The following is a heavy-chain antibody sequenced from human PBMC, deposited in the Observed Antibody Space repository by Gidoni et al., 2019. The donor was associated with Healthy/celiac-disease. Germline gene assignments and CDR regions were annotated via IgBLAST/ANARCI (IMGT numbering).Heavy chain of an antibody. CDR2: ISSSSSYI. D-gene: IGHD4-17*01. J-gene: IGHJ2*01. CDR3: ARDFPFAVPTPWYFDL. CDR1: GFTFSSYS. Sequence: EVQLVESGGGLVKPGGSLSLSCAASGFTFSSYSMNWVRQAPGKGLEWVSSISSSSSYIYYADSVKGRFTISRDNAKNSLYLQMNSLRAEDTAVYYCARDFPFAVPTPWYFDLWGRGTLVTVSS. V-gene: IGHV3-21*01.